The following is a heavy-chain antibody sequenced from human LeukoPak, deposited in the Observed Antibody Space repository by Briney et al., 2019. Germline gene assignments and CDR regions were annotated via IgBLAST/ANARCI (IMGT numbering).Heavy chain of an antibody. CDR1: GGSISSGGYY. Sequence: SETLSLTCTVSGGSISSGGYYWSWIRQHPGKGLEWIGYIYYSGSTYYNPSLKSRVTISVDTSENQFSLKLSSVTAADTAVYYCARCITMVRGVIITVYYFDYWGQGTLVTVSS. CDR3: ARCITMVRGVIITVYYFDY. J-gene: IGHJ4*02. CDR2: IYYSGST. D-gene: IGHD3-10*01. V-gene: IGHV4-31*03.